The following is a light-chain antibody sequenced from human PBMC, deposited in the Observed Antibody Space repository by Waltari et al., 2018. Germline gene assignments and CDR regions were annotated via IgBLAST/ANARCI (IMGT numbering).Light chain of an antibody. CDR1: SRDVGGYHY. Sequence: QSALTQPRSVSGSPGQSVTISCPGTSRDVGGYHYVPWYQQHPGKAPKLMIDEVSKRPSGVPDRFSGSKSGNTASLTISGLQAEDEADYYCCSYAGSYTWVFGGGTKLTVL. CDR2: EVS. CDR3: CSYAGSYTWV. J-gene: IGLJ2*01. V-gene: IGLV2-11*01.